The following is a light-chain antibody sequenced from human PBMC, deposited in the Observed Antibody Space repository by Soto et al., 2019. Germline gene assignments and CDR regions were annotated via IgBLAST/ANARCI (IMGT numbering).Light chain of an antibody. J-gene: IGLJ3*02. CDR2: GVT. CDR3: SSYVGSSSFVV. V-gene: IGLV2-8*01. Sequence: QSALTQPPSASGSPGQSVTISCTGTSSDVGGYNSVSWYQHHPGKAPQLMIYGVTKRPSGVPDRFSGSKSGNTASLTVSGLQADDEADYYCSSYVGSSSFVVFGGGTKLTV. CDR1: SSDVGGYNS.